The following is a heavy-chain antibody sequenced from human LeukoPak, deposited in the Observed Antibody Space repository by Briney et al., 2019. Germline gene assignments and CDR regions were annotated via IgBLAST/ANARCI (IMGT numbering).Heavy chain of an antibody. D-gene: IGHD6-19*01. CDR3: ARDPGIAVAGTDVFDY. V-gene: IGHV1-69*05. CDR1: GGTFSSYA. CDR2: IIPIFGTA. Sequence: ASVKVSCKASGGTFSSYAISWVRQAPGQGLEWMGGIIPIFGTANYAQKFQGRVTITTDESTSTAYMELSSLRSGDTAVYYCARDPGIAVAGTDVFDYWGQGTLVTVSS. J-gene: IGHJ4*02.